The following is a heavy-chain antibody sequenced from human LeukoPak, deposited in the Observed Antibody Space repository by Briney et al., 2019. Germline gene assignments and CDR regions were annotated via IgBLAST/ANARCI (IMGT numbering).Heavy chain of an antibody. V-gene: IGHV3-48*02. CDR2: IIGSSNII. D-gene: IGHD5-24*01. J-gene: IGHJ5*01. Sequence: GGSLRLSCAASGFTFSTYGMNWVRQAPGKGLEWVSYIIGSSNIIHYADSVKGRFTISTDNAKNSLYLQMKSLRDEDTAVYYCARGQSGSNNWFDSWGQGILVTVSS. CDR3: ARGQSGSNNWFDS. CDR1: GFTFSTYG.